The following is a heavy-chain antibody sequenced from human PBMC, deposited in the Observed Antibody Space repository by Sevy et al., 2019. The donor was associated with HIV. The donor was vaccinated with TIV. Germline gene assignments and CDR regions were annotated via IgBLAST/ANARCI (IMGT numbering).Heavy chain of an antibody. CDR2: IKSKTDGGTT. CDR3: TTWGYNTSTGTTRLFDY. V-gene: IGHV3-15*01. Sequence: GGSLRLSCAASGFTFSNAWMSWVRQAPGKGLEWVGRIKSKTDGGTTDYAAPVKGRFTIASNDSKNTLYLQMNSLNTEDAAVYYCTTWGYNTSTGTTRLFDYWGQGTLVTVSS. CDR1: GFTFSNAW. J-gene: IGHJ4*02. D-gene: IGHD1-1*01.